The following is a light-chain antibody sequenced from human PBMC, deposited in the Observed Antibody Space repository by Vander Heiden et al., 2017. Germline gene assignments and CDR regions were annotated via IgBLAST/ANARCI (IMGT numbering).Light chain of an antibody. CDR2: GAS. CDR3: QQDCYSPLT. CDR1: QSVSSSY. V-gene: IGKV3-20*01. J-gene: IGKJ4*01. Sequence: EIVLTQSPRTLSLSPGERATLSCRASQSVSSSYLAWYQQKPGQAPRLLIDGASSRATGIPDRFSGSGSGTDFTLTISRLEPEDFTVYYCQQDCYSPLTFGGGTKVEIK.